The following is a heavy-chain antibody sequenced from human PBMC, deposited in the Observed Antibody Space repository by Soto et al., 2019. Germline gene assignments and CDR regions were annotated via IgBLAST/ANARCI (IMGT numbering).Heavy chain of an antibody. D-gene: IGHD2-8*02. J-gene: IGHJ4*02. V-gene: IGHV1-3*05. CDR2: INAGNGNT. CDR1: VYTFTSYA. CDR3: AREHWWLFDY. Sequence: QVQLVQSGAEEKKPGASVKVSCKASVYTFTSYAIHWVRQAPGQRLEWMGWINAGNGNTKYSQKFQGRVTITRDTSASTAYMELSSLKSEDTAVYYCAREHWWLFDYWGQGTLVTVSS.